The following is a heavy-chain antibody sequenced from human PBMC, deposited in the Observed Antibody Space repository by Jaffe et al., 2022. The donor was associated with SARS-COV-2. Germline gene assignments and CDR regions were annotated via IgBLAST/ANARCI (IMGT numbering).Heavy chain of an antibody. CDR3: ARTPVVGDSGWYFDY. D-gene: IGHD6-19*01. Sequence: QVQLQESGPGLVKPSQTLSLTCTVSGGSISSGSYYWSWIRQPAGKGLEWIGRIYTSGSTNYNPSLKSRVTISVDTSKNQFSLKLSSVTAADTAVYYCARTPVVGDSGWYFDYWGQGTLVTVSS. J-gene: IGHJ4*02. V-gene: IGHV4-61*02. CDR2: IYTSGST. CDR1: GGSISSGSYY.